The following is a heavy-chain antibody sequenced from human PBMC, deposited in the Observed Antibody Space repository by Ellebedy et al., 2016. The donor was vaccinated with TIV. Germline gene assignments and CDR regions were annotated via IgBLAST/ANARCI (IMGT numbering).Heavy chain of an antibody. CDR2: IIPIFGTA. V-gene: IGHV1-69*13. D-gene: IGHD1-1*01. CDR1: GGTFSSYA. CDR3: ATAFTEEDDLSDY. Sequence: SVKVSXXASGGTFSSYAISWVRQAPGQGLEWMGGIIPIFGTANYAQKFQGRVTITADESTSTAYMELSSLRSEDTAVYYCATAFTEEDDLSDYWGQGTLVTVSS. J-gene: IGHJ4*02.